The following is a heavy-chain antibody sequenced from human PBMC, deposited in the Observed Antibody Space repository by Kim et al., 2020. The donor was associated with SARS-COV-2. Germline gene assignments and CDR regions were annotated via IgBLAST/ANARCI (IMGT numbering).Heavy chain of an antibody. V-gene: IGHV3-9*01. J-gene: IGHJ5*02. CDR3: AKDSWSDGFWFDP. D-gene: IGHD6-13*01. Sequence: GGSLRLSCAASGFTFDDYAMHWVRQAPGKGLEWVSGISWNSGSIGYADSVKGRFTISRDNAKNSLYLQMNSLRAEDTALYYCAKDSWSDGFWFDPWGQGTLVTVSS. CDR2: ISWNSGSI. CDR1: GFTFDDYA.